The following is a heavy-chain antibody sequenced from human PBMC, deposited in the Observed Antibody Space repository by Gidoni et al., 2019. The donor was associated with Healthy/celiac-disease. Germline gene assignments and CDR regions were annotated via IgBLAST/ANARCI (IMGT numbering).Heavy chain of an antibody. Sequence: EVQLVESGGGLIQPGRSLRLSCAASGFPFDDYAMHWVRQAPGKGLEWVSRISWNSGSIGYADSVKGRFTISRDNAKNSLYLQMHSLRAEDTALYYCVKDTDYYGSGSYDYWGQGTLVTVSS. V-gene: IGHV3-9*01. CDR2: ISWNSGSI. J-gene: IGHJ4*02. D-gene: IGHD3-10*01. CDR1: GFPFDDYA. CDR3: VKDTDYYGSGSYDY.